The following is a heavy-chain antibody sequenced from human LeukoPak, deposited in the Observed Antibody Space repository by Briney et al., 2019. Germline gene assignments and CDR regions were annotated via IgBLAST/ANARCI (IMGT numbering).Heavy chain of an antibody. V-gene: IGHV3-23*01. CDR2: ISGSDSST. J-gene: IGHJ3*02. CDR3: AKGRGDSAYDAFDI. CDR1: GFTFISYA. D-gene: IGHD2-21*02. Sequence: PGGSLRLSCAASGFTFISYAMGWVRQAPGKGLEWVSSISGSDSSTYYADSVKGRFTISRDTSKNSLYLLMNSLRADDTTVFYCAKGRGDSAYDAFDIWGQGTMVTVSS.